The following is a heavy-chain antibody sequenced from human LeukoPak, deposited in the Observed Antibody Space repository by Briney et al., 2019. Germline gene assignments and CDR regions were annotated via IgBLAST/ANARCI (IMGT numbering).Heavy chain of an antibody. CDR1: GGSISSSSYY. D-gene: IGHD5-18*01. Sequence: SETLSLTCTVSGGSISSSSYYWGWIRQPPGKGLEWIGNIYYSGSTYYNPSLKSRVTISVDTSKNQFSLKLSSVTAADTAVYYCARVGYSYGFKGYYYYMDVWGKGTTVTISS. CDR2: IYYSGST. J-gene: IGHJ6*03. V-gene: IGHV4-39*07. CDR3: ARVGYSYGFKGYYYYMDV.